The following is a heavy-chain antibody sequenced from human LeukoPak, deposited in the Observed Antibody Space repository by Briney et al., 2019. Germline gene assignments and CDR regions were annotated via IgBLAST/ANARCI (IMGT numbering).Heavy chain of an antibody. J-gene: IGHJ6*03. CDR2: ISHSGNT. D-gene: IGHD1-14*01. Sequence: SETLSLTCIVSGYSINSGYYWGWIRQPPGKGLEWIGSISHSGNTYYNPSLKSRVTISVDTSKNQFSLKLSSVTAADTAVYYCARDSGTSRYYYYMDVWGKGTTVTVSS. CDR1: GYSINSGYY. CDR3: ARDSGTSRYYYYMDV. V-gene: IGHV4-38-2*02.